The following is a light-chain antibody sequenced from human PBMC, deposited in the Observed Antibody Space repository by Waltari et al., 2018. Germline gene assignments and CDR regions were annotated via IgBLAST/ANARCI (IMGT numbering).Light chain of an antibody. Sequence: EVVMTQSPATLSVSPGERATLSCRASQSIGSKLAWYQQKPGQAPRLLVYGASTRATGIPARFSGSGSGTEFTLTISSLQSEDFAVYYCQQYNNWPPITFGQGTRLEIK. J-gene: IGKJ5*01. V-gene: IGKV3-15*01. CDR2: GAS. CDR1: QSIGSK. CDR3: QQYNNWPPIT.